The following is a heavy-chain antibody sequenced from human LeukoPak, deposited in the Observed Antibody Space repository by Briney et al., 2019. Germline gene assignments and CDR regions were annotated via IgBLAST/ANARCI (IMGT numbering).Heavy chain of an antibody. CDR2: IIPIFGTA. D-gene: IGHD2-8*01. J-gene: IGHJ5*02. V-gene: IGHV1-69*13. CDR1: GGTFSSYA. Sequence: ASVKVSCRASGGTFSSYAISWVRQAPGQGLEWMGGIIPIFGTANYAQKFQGRVTITADESTSTAYMELSSLRSEDTAVYYCARGVRGVRSGNWFDPWGQGTLVTVSS. CDR3: ARGVRGVRSGNWFDP.